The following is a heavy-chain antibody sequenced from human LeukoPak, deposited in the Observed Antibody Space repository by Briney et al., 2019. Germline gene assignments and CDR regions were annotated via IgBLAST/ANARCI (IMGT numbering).Heavy chain of an antibody. V-gene: IGHV3-23*01. J-gene: IGHJ5*02. CDR1: GFTLSSYA. Sequence: GGSLRLSCAASGFTLSSYAMSWVRQAPGKGLEWVSAISGSGGSTYYADSVKGRFTISRDNSKNTLYLQMNSLRAEDTAVYYCAACNGGSCYNWFDPWGQGTLVTVSS. D-gene: IGHD2-15*01. CDR3: AACNGGSCYNWFDP. CDR2: ISGSGGST.